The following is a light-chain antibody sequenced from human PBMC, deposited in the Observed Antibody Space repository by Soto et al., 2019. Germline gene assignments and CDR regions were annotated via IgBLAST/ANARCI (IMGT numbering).Light chain of an antibody. V-gene: IGLV2-14*01. Sequence: QSVLTQPRSVSGSPGQSVTISCTGTSSDIGAYNAVAWYQQHPDKAPKLMIYEVSDRPSGISSRFSGSKSGNTASLTISGLQTEDEADYYCSSYTSSSTLFGTGTKVTVL. CDR3: SSYTSSSTL. J-gene: IGLJ1*01. CDR2: EVS. CDR1: SSDIGAYNA.